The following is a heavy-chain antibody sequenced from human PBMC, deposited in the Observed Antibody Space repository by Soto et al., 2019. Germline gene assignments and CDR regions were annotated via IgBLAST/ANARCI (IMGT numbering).Heavy chain of an antibody. CDR1: GFTFSSYA. Sequence: PGGSLRLSCAASGFTFSSYAMSWVRQAPGKGLEWVSAISGSGGSTYYAGSVKGRFTISRDNSKNTLYLQMNSLRAEDTAVYYCAKVPTPRWYYYDSSIGFDYWGQGTLVTVSS. V-gene: IGHV3-23*01. J-gene: IGHJ4*02. CDR3: AKVPTPRWYYYDSSIGFDY. D-gene: IGHD3-22*01. CDR2: ISGSGGST.